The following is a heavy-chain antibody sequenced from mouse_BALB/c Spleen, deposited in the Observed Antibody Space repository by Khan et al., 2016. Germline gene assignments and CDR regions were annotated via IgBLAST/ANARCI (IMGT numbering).Heavy chain of an antibody. CDR3: TREGN. CDR1: GFTFSYYW. CDR2: IRLKSNTYAT. V-gene: IGHV6-6*02. J-gene: IGHJ2*01. Sequence: EVKLEESGGGLVQPGGSMKLSCVASGFTFSYYWMNWVRQSPEKGLEWVAEIRLKSNTYATHYAESVKGRFTISRDDSKSSVYLQMNNLRPEDTGTYYCTREGNWCQGTTLTVSS.